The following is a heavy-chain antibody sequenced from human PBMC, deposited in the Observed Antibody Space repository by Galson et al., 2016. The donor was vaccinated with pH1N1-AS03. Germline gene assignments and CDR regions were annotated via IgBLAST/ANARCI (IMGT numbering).Heavy chain of an antibody. D-gene: IGHD6-13*01. CDR2: FSGGVGRT. V-gene: IGHV3-23*01. Sequence: SLRLSCAVSGFTFSSYAMSWVRQAPGKGLEWVSTFSGGVGRTYYADSVKGRFTISRDTSNSTLYLQMDSLRAEDTAIYYCATNIEQRYTSKWYKFDHWGPGTLVTVSS. CDR1: GFTFSSYA. J-gene: IGHJ4*02. CDR3: ATNIEQRYTSKWYKFDH.